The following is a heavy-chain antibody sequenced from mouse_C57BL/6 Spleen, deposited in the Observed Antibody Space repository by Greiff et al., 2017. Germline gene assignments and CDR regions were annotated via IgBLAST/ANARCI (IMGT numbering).Heavy chain of an antibody. V-gene: IGHV5-4*01. CDR2: ISDGGGYT. D-gene: IGHD2-3*01. J-gene: IGHJ3*01. Sequence: EVQLVESGGGLVKPGGSLKLSCAASGFTFSSYSMSWVRQTPEKRLEWVATISDGGGYTYYPDNVKGRFTISRDNATNNLYLQMSHLTSEDTAMYYCARDGGLLPFAYWGQGTLVTVSA. CDR3: ARDGGLLPFAY. CDR1: GFTFSSYS.